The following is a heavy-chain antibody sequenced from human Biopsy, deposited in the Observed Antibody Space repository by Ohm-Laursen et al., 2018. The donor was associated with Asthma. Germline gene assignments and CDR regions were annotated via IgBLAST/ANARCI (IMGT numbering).Heavy chain of an antibody. J-gene: IGHJ4*02. CDR2: IYSGGTS. D-gene: IGHD3-22*01. CDR3: ARGDSSNWSHYYFDY. CDR1: GFAVSRDH. Sequence: SPRLSCAASGFAVSRDHMFWVRQAPGKGLEWVPVIYSGGTSHTADSVRGRFTISRDYSKNTLYLQMHSLRAEDTAVYYCARGDSSNWSHYYFDYWGQGTLVTVSS. V-gene: IGHV3-53*01.